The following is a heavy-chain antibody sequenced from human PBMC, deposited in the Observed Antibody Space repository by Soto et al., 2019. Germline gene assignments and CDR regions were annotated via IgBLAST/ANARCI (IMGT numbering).Heavy chain of an antibody. J-gene: IGHJ6*02. CDR2: IGTAGDT. V-gene: IGHV3-13*01. CDR1: GFTFSSYN. CDR3: ARVIGTAMVPPQPYYYYGMDV. D-gene: IGHD5-18*01. Sequence: GGSLRLSCAASGFTFSSYNMHWVRQATGKGLEWVSAIGTAGDTYYPGSVKGRFTISRENAKNSLYLQMNSLRAEDTAVYYCARVIGTAMVPPQPYYYYGMDVWGQGTTVTVS.